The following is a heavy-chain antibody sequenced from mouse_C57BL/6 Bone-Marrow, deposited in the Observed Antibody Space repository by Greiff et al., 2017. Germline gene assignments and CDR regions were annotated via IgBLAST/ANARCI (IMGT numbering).Heavy chain of an antibody. CDR3: TTYSNYVWFAY. V-gene: IGHV14-4*01. CDR1: GFNIKDDY. CDR2: IDPENGDT. Sequence: EVQGVESGAELVRPGASVKLSCTASGFNIKDDYMHWVKQRPEQGLEWLGWIDPENGDTEYASKFQGKATITADTSSNTAYLQLSSLTSEDTAVYYCTTYSNYVWFAYWGQGTLVTVSA. J-gene: IGHJ3*01. D-gene: IGHD2-5*01.